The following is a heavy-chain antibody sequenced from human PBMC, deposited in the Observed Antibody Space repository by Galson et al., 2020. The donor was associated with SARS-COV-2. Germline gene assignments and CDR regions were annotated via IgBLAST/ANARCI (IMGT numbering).Heavy chain of an antibody. Sequence: GGSLRLSCAASGFPFSTYAMHWVRQAPGKGLEWVAAISYDGSYQHDVDSLKGRFTISRDNSKNTLYLQMNSLRPEDTAVYYCASSPSIAGSGTRFSFQHWGQGTLVTVSS. CDR3: ASSPSIAGSGTRFSFQH. J-gene: IGHJ1*01. CDR1: GFPFSTYA. CDR2: ISYDGSYQ. D-gene: IGHD6-6*01. V-gene: IGHV3-30*01.